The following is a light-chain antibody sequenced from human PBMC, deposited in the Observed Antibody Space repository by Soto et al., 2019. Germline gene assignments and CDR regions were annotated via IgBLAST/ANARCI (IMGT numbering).Light chain of an antibody. CDR3: QQRRYWPLT. V-gene: IGKV3-11*01. J-gene: IGKJ4*01. CDR2: DAS. Sequence: EIVLTQSPATLSLSPGERATLSCKASQSVSSFLAWYQQKPGQAPRLLIYDASNRATGIPARFSGSGSGTDFTLTISSLEPEDVAVYFCQQRRYWPLTLGGGTKVDIK. CDR1: QSVSSF.